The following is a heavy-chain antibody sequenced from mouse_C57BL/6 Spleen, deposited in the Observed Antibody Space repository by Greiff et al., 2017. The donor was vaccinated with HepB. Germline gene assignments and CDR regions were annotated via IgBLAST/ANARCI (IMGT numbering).Heavy chain of an antibody. CDR1: GYTFTSYW. CDR2: IDPSDSYT. V-gene: IGHV1-59*01. CDR3: ARRSWGH. J-gene: IGHJ4*01. Sequence: QVQLQQPGAELVRPGTSVKLSCKASGYTFTSYWMHWVKQRPGQGLEWIGVIDPSDSYTNYNQKFKGKATLTVDTSSSTAYMQLSSLTSEDSAVYYCARRSWGHWGQGTSVTVSS.